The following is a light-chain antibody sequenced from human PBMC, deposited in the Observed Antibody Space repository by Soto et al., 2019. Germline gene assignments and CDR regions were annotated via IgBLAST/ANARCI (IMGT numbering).Light chain of an antibody. CDR1: QSISSW. J-gene: IGKJ1*01. CDR3: QQYSTYSWT. CDR2: KAS. V-gene: IGKV1-5*03. Sequence: DIQMTQSPSTLSASVGARVTITCRASQSISSWLAWYQQKPGKAPKLLIYKASNLESGVRAWFSGSGTGTEFTLTISSLQPDDCATYYGQQYSTYSWTFVQGTQVEIK.